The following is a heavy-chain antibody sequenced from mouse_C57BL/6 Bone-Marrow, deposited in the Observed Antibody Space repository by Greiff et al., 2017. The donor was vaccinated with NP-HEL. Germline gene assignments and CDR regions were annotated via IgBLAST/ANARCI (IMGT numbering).Heavy chain of an antibody. J-gene: IGHJ3*01. CDR3: ARGPSYDGYYSWFAY. CDR2: IDPNSGGT. CDR1: GYTFTSSW. D-gene: IGHD2-3*01. V-gene: IGHV1-72*01. Sequence: VQLQESGAELVKPGASVKLSCKASGYTFTSSWMHWVKQRPGRGLEWIGRIDPNSGGTKYNEKFKSKATLTVDKPSSTAYMQLSSLTSEDSAVYYCARGPSYDGYYSWFAYWGQGTLVTVSA.